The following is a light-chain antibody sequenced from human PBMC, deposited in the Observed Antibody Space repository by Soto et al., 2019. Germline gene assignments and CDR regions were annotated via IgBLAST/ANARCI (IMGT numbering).Light chain of an antibody. CDR1: ISDIGGYNF. V-gene: IGLV2-14*01. CDR3: TSYTSVTIVV. Sequence: QSALTQPASVSGSPGQSITISCTGTISDIGGYNFISWYQHHPGKAPKLVIYDVNNRPSGVSDRFSGSKSGNTASLTISALQAEDEADYYCTSYTSVTIVVFGGGTKVTVL. CDR2: DVN. J-gene: IGLJ2*01.